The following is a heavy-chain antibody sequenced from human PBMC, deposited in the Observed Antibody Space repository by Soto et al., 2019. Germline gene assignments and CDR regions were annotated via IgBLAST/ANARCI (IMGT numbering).Heavy chain of an antibody. V-gene: IGHV3-23*01. CDR1: GFTFSSYA. CDR3: AKAVNYDILTGYLNYYYYYGMDV. J-gene: IGHJ6*02. CDR2: ISGSGGST. Sequence: GGSLRLSCAASGFTFSSYAMSWVRQAPGKGLEWVSAISGSGGSTYYADSVKGRFTISRDNSKNTLYLQMNSLRAEDTAVYYCAKAVNYDILTGYLNYYYYYGMDVWGQGTTVTSP. D-gene: IGHD3-9*01.